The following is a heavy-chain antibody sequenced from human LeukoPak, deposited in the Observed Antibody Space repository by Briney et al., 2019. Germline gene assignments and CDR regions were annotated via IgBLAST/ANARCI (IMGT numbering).Heavy chain of an antibody. J-gene: IGHJ4*02. V-gene: IGHV1-2*02. CDR1: GYTFTDYY. D-gene: IGHD1-1*01. CDR2: INSNSGGT. Sequence: ASVKVSCKASGYTFTDYYMHWVRQAPGQGLEWMGRINSNSGGTNYAQNFQDRVTMTRDTSISTAYMELSTLRSDDTAVYYCARALCNWNDVGNDYWGQGTLVTVSS. CDR3: ARALCNWNDVGNDY.